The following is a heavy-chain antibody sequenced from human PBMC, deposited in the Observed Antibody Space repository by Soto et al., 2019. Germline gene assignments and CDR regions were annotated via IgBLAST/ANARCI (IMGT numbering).Heavy chain of an antibody. CDR2: ISAYNGNT. D-gene: IGHD2-21*01. V-gene: IGHV1-18*01. CDR3: ARDRPLYCYPQYYYYGMDV. CDR1: DYTFTSYG. J-gene: IGHJ6*02. Sequence: QVQLVQSGAEVKKPGASVKLSCKASDYTFTSYGISWVRQAPGQGLEWMGWISAYNGNTNYAQKLQGRVTMTTDTSTSTAYMELSSLRSDDTAVYYCARDRPLYCYPQYYYYGMDVWGQGTTVTVSS.